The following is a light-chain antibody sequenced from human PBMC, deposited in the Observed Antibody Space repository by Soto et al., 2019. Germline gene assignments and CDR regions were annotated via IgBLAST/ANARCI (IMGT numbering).Light chain of an antibody. J-gene: IGKJ5*01. CDR2: GAS. V-gene: IGKV3-15*01. Sequence: EIVLTQSPGTLSLSPGARAPLSCRASQSVSSNLAWYQQKPGQAPRLLIYGASTRATGIPARFSGSGSGTEFTLTISSLQSEDFAVYYCQQYNNWPPLTFGQGTRLEIK. CDR3: QQYNNWPPLT. CDR1: QSVSSN.